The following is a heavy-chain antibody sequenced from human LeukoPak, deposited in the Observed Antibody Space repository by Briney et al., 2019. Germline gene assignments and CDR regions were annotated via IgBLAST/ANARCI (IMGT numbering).Heavy chain of an antibody. V-gene: IGHV3-23*01. D-gene: IGHD6-19*01. CDR3: VKGAVASTDHFYFYYYMDV. CDR2: ISGSGGST. CDR1: GFTFSSYA. Sequence: GGSLRLSCAASGFTFSSYAMSWVRQAPGKGLEWVSAISGSGGSTYYADSVKGRFTISRDNAKNTLYLQMNSLRAEDTAVYYCVKGAVASTDHFYFYYYMDVWGKGTTVTVSS. J-gene: IGHJ6*03.